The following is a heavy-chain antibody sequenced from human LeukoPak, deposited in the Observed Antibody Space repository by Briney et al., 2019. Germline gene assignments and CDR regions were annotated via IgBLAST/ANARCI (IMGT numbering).Heavy chain of an antibody. CDR1: GFTFSSYS. V-gene: IGHV3-21*01. D-gene: IGHD3-10*01. CDR3: ARVRSRFGDAFDI. J-gene: IGHJ3*02. CDR2: ISSSSSYI. Sequence: GGSLRLSCAASGFTFSSYSMNWVRQAPGKGLEWVSSISSSSSYIYYADSVKGRFTISRDNAKNSLYLQMNSLRAEDTAVYYCARVRSRFGDAFDIWGQGTMVTVSS.